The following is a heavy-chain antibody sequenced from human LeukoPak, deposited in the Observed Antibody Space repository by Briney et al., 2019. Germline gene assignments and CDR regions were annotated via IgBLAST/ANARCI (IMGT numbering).Heavy chain of an antibody. V-gene: IGHV1-2*02. CDR3: ARNGEV. D-gene: IGHD3-10*01. CDR2: INANSGDT. J-gene: IGHJ4*02. CDR1: EYTFTGYY. Sequence: GASVKVSCKASEYTFTGYYMNWMRQAPGQGLEWMGWINANSGDTNYAQKFQGRVTMTRDTSISTAYMELSRLRSDDTAVYYCARNGEVWGQGILVTVSS.